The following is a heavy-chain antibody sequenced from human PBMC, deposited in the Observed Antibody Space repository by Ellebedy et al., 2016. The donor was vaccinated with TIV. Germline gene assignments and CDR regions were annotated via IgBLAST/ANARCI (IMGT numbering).Heavy chain of an antibody. V-gene: IGHV5-51*01. CDR2: IYPDDSDT. D-gene: IGHD2-2*01. Sequence: GESLKISCKGSGYSFTTYWIGWVRQTPGKGLEWMGIIYPDDSDTRYSPSFQGQVTMSVDKSTSTAYLQWSSLMASDTAMYYCARRDCNTISCTHFDYWGQGTLVTVSS. J-gene: IGHJ4*02. CDR3: ARRDCNTISCTHFDY. CDR1: GYSFTTYW.